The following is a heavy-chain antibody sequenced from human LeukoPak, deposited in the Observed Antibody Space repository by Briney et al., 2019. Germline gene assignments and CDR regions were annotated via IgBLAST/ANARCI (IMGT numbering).Heavy chain of an antibody. CDR3: AKDSHRTGSYSGTYPYYFDY. CDR1: GFTFSTYG. V-gene: IGHV3-30*02. Sequence: HPGGSQRLSCAASGFTFSTYGMHWVRQAPGKGLEWVAFIRYDGIYKDYAASVMGRFTISRDLSKDTLYLLLNSLRVEDTAVYYCAKDSHRTGSYSGTYPYYFDYWGQGTLVSVSS. J-gene: IGHJ4*02. D-gene: IGHD3-10*01. CDR2: IRYDGIYK.